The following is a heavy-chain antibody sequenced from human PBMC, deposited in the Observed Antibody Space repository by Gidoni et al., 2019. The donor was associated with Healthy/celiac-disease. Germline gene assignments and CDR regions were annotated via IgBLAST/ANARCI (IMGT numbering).Heavy chain of an antibody. D-gene: IGHD2-2*01. Sequence: QVQLQQWGAGRVKPSETLSLTCDVYGGSFSGYYWIGEINHSGSTNYNPSLKSRVTISVDTSKNQFSLKLSSVTAADTAVYYCARFDIVVVPGFDYWGQGTLVTVSS. CDR2: INHSGST. CDR3: ARFDIVVVPGFDY. CDR1: GGSFSGYY. V-gene: IGHV4-34*01. J-gene: IGHJ4*02.